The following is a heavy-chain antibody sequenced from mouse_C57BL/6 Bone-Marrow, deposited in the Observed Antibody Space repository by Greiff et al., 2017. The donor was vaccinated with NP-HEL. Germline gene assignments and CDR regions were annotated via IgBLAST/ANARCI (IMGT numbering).Heavy chain of an antibody. V-gene: IGHV1-26*01. CDR1: GYTFTDYY. CDR3: AREGYYGLWYFDV. D-gene: IGHD1-1*01. J-gene: IGHJ1*03. CDR2: INPNNGGT. Sequence: VQLQQSGPELVKPGASVKISCKASGYTFTDYYMNWVKQSHGKSLEWIGDINPNNGGTSYNQKFKGKATLTVDKSSSTAYMELRSLTSEDSAVYYCAREGYYGLWYFDVWGTGTTVTVSS.